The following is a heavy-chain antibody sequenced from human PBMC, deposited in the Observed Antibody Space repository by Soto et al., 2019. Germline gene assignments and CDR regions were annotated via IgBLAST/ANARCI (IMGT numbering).Heavy chain of an antibody. J-gene: IGHJ6*03. Sequence: SETLSLTCTVSGGSISSYYWTWIRQPPGKGLEWIGYIYYSGSTNYNPSLKSRVTISVATSKTQFSLKLSSVTAADTAVYYCARLYGYYHYMDVWGTGTTVTVSS. CDR1: GGSISSYY. CDR2: IYYSGST. D-gene: IGHD6-13*01. V-gene: IGHV4-59*08. CDR3: ARLYGYYHYMDV.